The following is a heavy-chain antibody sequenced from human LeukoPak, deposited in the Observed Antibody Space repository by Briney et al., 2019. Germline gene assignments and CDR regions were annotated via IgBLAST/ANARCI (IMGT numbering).Heavy chain of an antibody. V-gene: IGHV3-21*01. Sequence: GGSLRLSCAASGFTFSNYGMNWVRQAPGKGLDWVSSISSTRAYIYYADSVKGRFPISRDNAKNSLYLQMDSLRAEDTAVYYCAKSYSVTGTFPALDYWGQGTLVTVSS. D-gene: IGHD6-19*01. CDR1: GFTFSNYG. J-gene: IGHJ4*02. CDR2: ISSTRAYI. CDR3: AKSYSVTGTFPALDY.